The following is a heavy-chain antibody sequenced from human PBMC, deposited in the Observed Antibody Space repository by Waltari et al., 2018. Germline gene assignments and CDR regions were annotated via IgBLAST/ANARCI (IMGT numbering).Heavy chain of an antibody. V-gene: IGHV4-34*01. D-gene: IGHD2-2*01. CDR3: ARGRGYCSSTSCYFLDP. J-gene: IGHJ5*02. CDR1: GGSFSGYY. Sequence: QVQLQQWGAGLLKPSETLSLTCPVHGGSFSGYYWSWIRQPPGKGLEWIGEINHSGSTNYNPSLKSRVTISVDTSKNQFSLKLSSVTAADTAVYYCARGRGYCSSTSCYFLDPWGQGTLVTVSS. CDR2: INHSGST.